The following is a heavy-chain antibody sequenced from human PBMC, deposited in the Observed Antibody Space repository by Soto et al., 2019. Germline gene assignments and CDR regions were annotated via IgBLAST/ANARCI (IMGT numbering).Heavy chain of an antibody. CDR2: TSYERRP. D-gene: IGHD5-18*01. Sequence: SETLSLTCAVFGDSITSSQWWTWVRQTPGKGLEWIGETSYERRPNYNPSLKGRVTISVDTSNNHFSLELSSVTAADTAVYYCASTVIMRRGDAICSYF. V-gene: IGHV4-4*02. CDR1: GDSITSSQW. CDR3: ASTVIMRRGDAICSYF. J-gene: IGHJ4*01.